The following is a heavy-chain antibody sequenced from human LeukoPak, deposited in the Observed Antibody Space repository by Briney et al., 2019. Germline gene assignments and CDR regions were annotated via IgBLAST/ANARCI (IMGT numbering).Heavy chain of an antibody. V-gene: IGHV3-48*01. CDR2: IRHDSSDI. CDR3: ARVFRTGGAFDY. CDR1: GFTFSTYS. J-gene: IGHJ4*02. Sequence: PGGSLRLSCAVSGFTFSTYSMNWVRQAPGKGLEWISFIRHDSSDIYYADSVKGRFTISRDNARDSLYLQMNSLRAEDTAVYYCARVFRTGGAFDYWGQGTLVTVSS. D-gene: IGHD3-16*01.